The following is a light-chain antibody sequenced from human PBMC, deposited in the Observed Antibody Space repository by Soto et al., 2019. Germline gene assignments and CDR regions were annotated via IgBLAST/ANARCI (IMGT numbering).Light chain of an antibody. CDR3: QSFDSSLSGYV. CDR1: SSNIGAGYD. V-gene: IGLV1-40*01. Sequence: QSVLTQPPSVSGAPGQRVTISCTGSSSNIGAGYDVHWYQQLPGTAPKLLIYGNNNRPSGVPDRFSGSKSGTSASLAITGLQADDEAEYYCQSFDSSLSGYVFGTGTKLTVL. J-gene: IGLJ1*01. CDR2: GNN.